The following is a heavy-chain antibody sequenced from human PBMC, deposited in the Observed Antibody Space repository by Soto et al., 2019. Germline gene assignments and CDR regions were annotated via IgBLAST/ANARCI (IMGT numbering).Heavy chain of an antibody. Sequence: PSETLSLTCTVSGGSISSSSYYWGWIRQPPGKGLEWIGEIYHSGSTNYNPSLKSRVTISVDTSKNQFSLKLTSVTAADTAVYYCARDKFTGLFDYWGQGTLVTVSS. CDR1: GGSISSSSYY. CDR3: ARDKFTGLFDY. D-gene: IGHD2-8*02. V-gene: IGHV4-39*07. J-gene: IGHJ4*02. CDR2: IYHSGST.